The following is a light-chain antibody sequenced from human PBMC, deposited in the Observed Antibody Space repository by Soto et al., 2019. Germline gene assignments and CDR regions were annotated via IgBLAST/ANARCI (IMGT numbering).Light chain of an antibody. J-gene: IGKJ1*01. CDR1: QSISSK. Sequence: EIVMTQSPATLSASPGERATLSCRASQSISSKLAWYQQKPGQAPRLLIYGASTRATGIPARFSGSGSGTEFTLTISSLQPEDIATYYCQESYSTSFGQGTKVEIK. CDR3: QESYSTS. V-gene: IGKV3-15*01. CDR2: GAS.